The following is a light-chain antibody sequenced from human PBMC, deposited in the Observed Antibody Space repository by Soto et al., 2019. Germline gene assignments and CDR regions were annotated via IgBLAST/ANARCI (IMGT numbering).Light chain of an antibody. J-gene: IGKJ2*01. CDR2: GAS. CDR3: QQYARSPYT. V-gene: IGKV3-20*01. CDR1: QSVTRNY. Sequence: TQSPGTLSLSPGEGATLSCRASQSVTRNYLAWYQQKPGQPPRLLIYGASSRAAGIPDRFSGSGSGTDFTLTISRLEPEYFAVYYCQQYARSPYTFGPGTNLEIK.